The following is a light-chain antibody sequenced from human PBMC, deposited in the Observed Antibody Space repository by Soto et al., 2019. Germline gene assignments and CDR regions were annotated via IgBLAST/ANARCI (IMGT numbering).Light chain of an antibody. V-gene: IGLV2-8*01. Sequence: QSVLTQPPSASGSPGQSVTISCTGTSSDIGAYNYVSWYQQHPGKAPKLMIHEVSKRPSGVPDRFSGSKSGNTASLTVSGLQAEDEADYYCSSYAVSNDRWVVGGGTKLTVL. J-gene: IGLJ3*02. CDR1: SSDIGAYNY. CDR2: EVS. CDR3: SSYAVSNDRWV.